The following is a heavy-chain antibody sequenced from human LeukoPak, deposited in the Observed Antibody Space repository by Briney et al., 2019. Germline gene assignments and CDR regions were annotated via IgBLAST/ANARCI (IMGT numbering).Heavy chain of an antibody. CDR1: GYTFTSYG. J-gene: IGHJ6*02. D-gene: IGHD2-2*01. CDR3: ARETYCSSTSCYLRGYYGMDV. V-gene: IGHV1-18*01. Sequence: AASVTVSCKASGYTFTSYGISWVRQAPGQGLEWMGWISAYNGNTNYAQKLQGRVTMTTDTSTSTAYMELRSLRSDDTAVYYCARETYCSSTSCYLRGYYGMDVWGQGTTVTVSS. CDR2: ISAYNGNT.